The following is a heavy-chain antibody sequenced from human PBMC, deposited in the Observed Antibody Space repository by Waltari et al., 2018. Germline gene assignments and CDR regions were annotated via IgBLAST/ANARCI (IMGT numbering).Heavy chain of an antibody. CDR3: ARIERNANTRLSSTFDY. Sequence: QVQLQESGPGLVKPSGTLSLTCAVAGGSISRSNWWSWVRQRQGKGLEWIGEIYHSVSTNYNPSLKSRGTISVDKSKNQFSLTLSSVTAADTAVYYCARIERNANTRLSSTFDYWGQGTLVTVSS. CDR1: GGSISRSNW. V-gene: IGHV4-4*02. D-gene: IGHD6-13*01. J-gene: IGHJ4*02. CDR2: IYHSVST.